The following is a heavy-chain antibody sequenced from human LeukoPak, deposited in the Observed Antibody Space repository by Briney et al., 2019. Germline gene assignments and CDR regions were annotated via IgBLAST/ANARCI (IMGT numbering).Heavy chain of an antibody. J-gene: IGHJ6*02. Sequence: SQTLSLTCTVSGGSISSGDYYWSWIRQPPGKALEWIGYIYYSGSTYYNLSLKSRVTISVDTSKNQFSLKLSSVTAADMAVYYCARVRYFDWLGGMDVWGQGTTVTVSS. CDR2: IYYSGST. D-gene: IGHD3-9*01. CDR1: GGSISSGDYY. CDR3: ARVRYFDWLGGMDV. V-gene: IGHV4-30-4*01.